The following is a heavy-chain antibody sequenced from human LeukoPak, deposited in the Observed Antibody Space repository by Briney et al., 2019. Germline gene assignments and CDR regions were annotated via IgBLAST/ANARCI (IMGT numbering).Heavy chain of an antibody. D-gene: IGHD1-26*01. CDR2: IYSCGST. J-gene: IGHJ4*02. CDR1: GFTVSSNY. CDR3: AGRGGFSSGSYNY. V-gene: IGHV3-53*01. Sequence: GGSLRLSCAASGFTVSSNYMSWVRQAPGKGLEWVSVIYSCGSTYYADSVKGRFTISRDNSKNTLYLQMNSLRAEDTAVYYCAGRGGFSSGSYNYWGQGTLVTVSS.